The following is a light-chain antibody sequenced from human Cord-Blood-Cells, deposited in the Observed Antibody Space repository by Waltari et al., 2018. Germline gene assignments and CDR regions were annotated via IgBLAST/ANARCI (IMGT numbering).Light chain of an antibody. CDR2: RNN. CDR3: AAWDDSLSGPV. Sequence: QSVLTQPPSASGTPGQRVTISRSGSSSNTGSTYVYWYQQLPGTAPKPLIYRNNQRPSGVPDRFSGSKSGTSASLAISGLRSEDEADYYCAAWDDSLSGPVFGGGTKLTVL. V-gene: IGLV1-47*01. CDR1: SSNTGSTY. J-gene: IGLJ2*01.